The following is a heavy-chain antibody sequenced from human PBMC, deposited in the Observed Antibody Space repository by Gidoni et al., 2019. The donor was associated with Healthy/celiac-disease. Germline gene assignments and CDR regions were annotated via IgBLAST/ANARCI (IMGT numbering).Heavy chain of an antibody. J-gene: IGHJ4*02. D-gene: IGHD3-22*01. CDR2: IWYDGSNK. CDR3: ARDADYYDSSGYPGY. Sequence: QVQLVESGGGVVQPGRSLRLSCAASGFTFSSYGMHWVRQAPGKGLEWVAVIWYDGSNKYYADSVKGRFTISRDNSKNTLYLQMNSLRAEDTAVYYCARDADYYDSSGYPGYWGQGTLVTVSS. CDR1: GFTFSSYG. V-gene: IGHV3-33*01.